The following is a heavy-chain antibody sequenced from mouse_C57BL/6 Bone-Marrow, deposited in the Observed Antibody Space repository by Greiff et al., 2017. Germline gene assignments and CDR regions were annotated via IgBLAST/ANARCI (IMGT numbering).Heavy chain of an antibody. D-gene: IGHD3-1*01. CDR1: GYTFTDYY. V-gene: IGHV1-26*01. CDR3: ARSGLYAMDY. J-gene: IGHJ4*01. CDR2: INPNNGGT. Sequence: VQLQQSGPELVKPGASVKISCKASGYTFTDYYMNWVKQSHGKSLEWIGDINPNNGGTSYNQKFKGKATLTVDKSSSTAYMELRSLTSEDSAVYYCARSGLYAMDYWGQGTSGTVSS.